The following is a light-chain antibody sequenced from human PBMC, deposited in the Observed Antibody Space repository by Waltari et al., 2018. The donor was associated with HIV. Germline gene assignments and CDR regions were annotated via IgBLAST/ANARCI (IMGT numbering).Light chain of an antibody. Sequence: EIVMLQSPATLSVSPGERATLSCRASQSVSSKLAWYQQKPGQAPRLLIYGASTRSTGIPGRFSGSDSGTEFILTISSLQSEDCAVYYCQQYYKWPLTFGQGTRLEIK. CDR1: QSVSSK. CDR3: QQYYKWPLT. J-gene: IGKJ5*01. CDR2: GAS. V-gene: IGKV3D-15*01.